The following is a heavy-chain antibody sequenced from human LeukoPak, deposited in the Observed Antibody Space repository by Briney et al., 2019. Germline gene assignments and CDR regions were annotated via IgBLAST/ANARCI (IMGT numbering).Heavy chain of an antibody. Sequence: PGGSLRLSCAASGFTFSSYNMNWVRQPPGKGLEWIGTIHYRGNTYYNPSLKSRVAISVDTSKNQFSLKLTSVTAADTAVYYCARFYFPTHFDDWGQGTLITVSS. CDR2: IHYRGNT. CDR1: GFTFSSYN. CDR3: ARFYFPTHFDD. J-gene: IGHJ4*02. D-gene: IGHD2/OR15-2a*01. V-gene: IGHV4-59*01.